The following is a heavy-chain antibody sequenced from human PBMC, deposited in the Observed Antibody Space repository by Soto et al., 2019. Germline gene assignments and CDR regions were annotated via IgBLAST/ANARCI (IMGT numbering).Heavy chain of an antibody. CDR2: INHSGST. V-gene: IGHV4-34*01. Sequence: QVQLQQWGAGLLKPSETLSLTCAVYGGSFSGYYWSWIRQPPGKGLEWIGEINHSGSTNYNPSLKSRVTISVDTSKNQFSLKLSSVTAADTAVYYYAKMRGGSYYFYYYGMDVWGQGTTVTVSS. D-gene: IGHD1-26*01. J-gene: IGHJ6*02. CDR1: GGSFSGYY. CDR3: AKMRGGSYYFYYYGMDV.